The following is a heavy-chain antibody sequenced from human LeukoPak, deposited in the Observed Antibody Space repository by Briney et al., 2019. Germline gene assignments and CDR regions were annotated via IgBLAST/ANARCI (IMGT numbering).Heavy chain of an antibody. Sequence: SETLSLTYTVSGGSISSYYWSWIRQPPGKGLEWIGYIYYSGSTNYNPSLKSRVTISVDTSKNQFSLKLSSVTAADTAVYYCARQVKLSSGWYFDYWGQGTLVTVSS. CDR1: GGSISSYY. D-gene: IGHD6-19*01. J-gene: IGHJ4*02. V-gene: IGHV4-59*08. CDR2: IYYSGST. CDR3: ARQVKLSSGWYFDY.